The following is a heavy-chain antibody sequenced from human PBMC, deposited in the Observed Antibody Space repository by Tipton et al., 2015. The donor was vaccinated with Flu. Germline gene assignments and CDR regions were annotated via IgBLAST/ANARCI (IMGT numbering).Heavy chain of an antibody. J-gene: IGHJ4*02. Sequence: TLSLTCTVSGGSISSGGFYWSWIRQRPGKGLEWIGNMFYSGSTYYTPSLKSRLTISVDTSKNQFSLKLNSVTAADTAVYYCARASLLLLVDYWGQGTPVTVSS. V-gene: IGHV4-31*03. D-gene: IGHD3-22*01. CDR1: GGSISSGGFY. CDR3: ARASLLLLVDY. CDR2: MFYSGST.